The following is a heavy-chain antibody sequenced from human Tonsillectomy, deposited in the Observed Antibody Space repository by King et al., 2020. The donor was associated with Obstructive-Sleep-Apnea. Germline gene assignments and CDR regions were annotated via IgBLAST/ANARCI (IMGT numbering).Heavy chain of an antibody. CDR3: VKDRAGGVPDAFDI. CDR2: INWNSGNI. D-gene: IGHD3-16*01. J-gene: IGHJ3*02. CDR1: GFSFDDYA. V-gene: IGHV3-9*01. Sequence: VQLVESGGGLVQPGRSLRVSCAASGFSFDDYAMHWVRQTPGKGLEWVSGINWNSGNIGYAHSVKGRFTISRDNAKNSLYLQMNSLRAEGTALYYCVKDRAGGVPDAFDIWGQGTMVTVSS.